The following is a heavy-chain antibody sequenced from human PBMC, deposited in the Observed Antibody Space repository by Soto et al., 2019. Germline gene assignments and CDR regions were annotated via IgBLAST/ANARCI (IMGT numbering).Heavy chain of an antibody. D-gene: IGHD2-2*01. V-gene: IGHV3-64*01. CDR1: GFTFSNYA. CDR2: ISSDGVST. Sequence: GGSLRLSCAASGFTFSNYAMHWVRQVPGKGLEYVSAISSDGVSTYYANSVKGRFTISRDNSKNTLYLQMGSLRAEDMAIYYCASRYCSSTSCSYFHYWGQGT. J-gene: IGHJ4*02. CDR3: ASRYCSSTSCSYFHY.